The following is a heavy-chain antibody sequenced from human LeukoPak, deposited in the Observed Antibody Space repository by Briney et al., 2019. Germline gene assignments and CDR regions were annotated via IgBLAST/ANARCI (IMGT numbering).Heavy chain of an antibody. CDR2: IYPGDSDT. J-gene: IGHJ4*02. Sequence: GESLKISCKGSGYSFTNYWIGWVRQMPGKGLEWMGIIYPGDSDTRYSPSFQGQVTISADKSISTAYLQWSSLKASDTAMYYCARYPGYDFWSGLGIDYWGQGTLVTVSS. V-gene: IGHV5-51*01. CDR3: ARYPGYDFWSGLGIDY. D-gene: IGHD3-3*01. CDR1: GYSFTNYW.